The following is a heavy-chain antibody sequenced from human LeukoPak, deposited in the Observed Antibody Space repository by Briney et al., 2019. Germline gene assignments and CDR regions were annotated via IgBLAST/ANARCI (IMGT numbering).Heavy chain of an antibody. V-gene: IGHV1-69*13. Sequence: SVKVSCKASGGTFSSYAISWVRQAPGQGLEWMGGIIPIFGTANYAQKFQGRVTITADESTSTAYMELSSLRSEDTAVYYCSGIDYSKGYYYYYMDVWGKGTTVTVSS. D-gene: IGHD4-11*01. CDR3: SGIDYSKGYYYYYMDV. CDR2: IIPIFGTA. J-gene: IGHJ6*03. CDR1: GGTFSSYA.